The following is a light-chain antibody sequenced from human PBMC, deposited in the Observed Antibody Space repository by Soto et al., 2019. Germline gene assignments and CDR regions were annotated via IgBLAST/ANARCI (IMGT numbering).Light chain of an antibody. CDR3: QQYNKYPLS. Sequence: DIQMTQSPSTLSASVGDRVTITCRASQSISNWLAWYQHRPGKAPELLIYDVSILESGVPPRFSGSGSGTEFTLTINSLQTDDFATYYCQQYNKYPLSFGGGTKVDIK. CDR2: DVS. V-gene: IGKV1-5*01. J-gene: IGKJ4*01. CDR1: QSISNW.